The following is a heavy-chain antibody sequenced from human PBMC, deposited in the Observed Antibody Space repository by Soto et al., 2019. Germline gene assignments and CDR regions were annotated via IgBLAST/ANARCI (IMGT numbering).Heavy chain of an antibody. V-gene: IGHV4-59*08. CDR2: IYYSGST. Sequence: SETLSLTCTVSGGSISSYYWSWIRQPPGKGLEWIGYIYYSGSTNYNPSLKSRVTISVDTSKNQFSLKLSSVTAADTAVYYCARTYYYGSGSYTYNWFAPWGQGTLVTVSS. CDR3: ARTYYYGSGSYTYNWFAP. CDR1: GGSISSYY. D-gene: IGHD3-10*01. J-gene: IGHJ5*02.